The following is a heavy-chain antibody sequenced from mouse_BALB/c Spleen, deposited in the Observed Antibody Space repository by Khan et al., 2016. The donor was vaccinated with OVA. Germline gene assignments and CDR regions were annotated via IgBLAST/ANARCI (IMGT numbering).Heavy chain of an antibody. V-gene: IGHV9-3-1*01. CDR3: ARSNGNYWFAY. Sequence: QIQLVQSGPELKKPGETVKISCKTSRYTLTNYGMIWVKQAPGKGLKWMGWINTYTGEPTYAEDFKGRIAFSLETSASTAYLQINNLKNEDTATYFCARSNGNYWFAYWGQGTLVTVSA. CDR2: INTYTGEP. CDR1: RYTLTNYG. J-gene: IGHJ3*01. D-gene: IGHD2-1*01.